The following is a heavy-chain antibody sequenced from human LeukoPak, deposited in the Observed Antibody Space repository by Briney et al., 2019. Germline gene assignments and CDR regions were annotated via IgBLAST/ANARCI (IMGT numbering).Heavy chain of an antibody. CDR1: GGSISSSSYY. Sequence: SETLSLTCTVSGGSISSSSYYWGWIRQPPGKGLEWIGSIYYSGSTYYNPSLKSRVTISVDTSKNQFSLKLSSVTAADTAVYYCARHLGSSSRGWGYWGQGTLVTVSS. CDR3: ARHLGSSSRGWGY. V-gene: IGHV4-39*01. CDR2: IYYSGST. D-gene: IGHD6-6*01. J-gene: IGHJ4*02.